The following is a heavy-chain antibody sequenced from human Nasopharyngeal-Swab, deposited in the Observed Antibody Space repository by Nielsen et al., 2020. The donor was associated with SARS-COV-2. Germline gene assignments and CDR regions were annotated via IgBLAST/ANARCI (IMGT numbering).Heavy chain of an antibody. J-gene: IGHJ4*02. D-gene: IGHD2-8*01. CDR1: EFTFSHYG. CDR3: AKGYGRPAPSSYFDN. CDR2: ISDDGNNK. Sequence: SLTISCAVSEFTFSHYGMNWVRQAPGKGLEWVAVISDDGNNKYYADSVKGRFTISRDNSKNTLYLQMNSLSAEDTAVYYCAKGYGRPAPSSYFDNWGQGTLVTVSS. V-gene: IGHV3-30*18.